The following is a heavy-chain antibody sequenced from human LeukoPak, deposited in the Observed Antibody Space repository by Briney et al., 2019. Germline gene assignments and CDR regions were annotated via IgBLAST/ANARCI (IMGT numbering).Heavy chain of an antibody. V-gene: IGHV1-2*02. CDR3: ARVTMIVVARDPFDY. CDR2: INPNSGGT. D-gene: IGHD3-22*01. CDR1: GYTFTGYY. J-gene: IGHJ4*02. Sequence: AASVKVSCEASGYTFTGYYMHWGREAPGQRPEWMGWINPNSGGTNYAQKFQGRVTMTRDTSISTAYMELSRLRSDDTAVYYCARVTMIVVARDPFDYWGQGALVTVSS.